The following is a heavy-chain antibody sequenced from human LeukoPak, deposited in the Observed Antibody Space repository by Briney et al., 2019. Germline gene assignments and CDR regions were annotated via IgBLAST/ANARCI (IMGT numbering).Heavy chain of an antibody. D-gene: IGHD3-10*01. Sequence: GRSLRLSCAASGFTFSDYGMSWVRQAPGKGLEWVSYISSFSGTINYADSVKGRFTISRDNAKNSLYLQMNSLRAEDTAVYYCARVGGHWGQGTLVTVSS. J-gene: IGHJ4*02. CDR3: ARVGGH. CDR1: GFTFSDYG. V-gene: IGHV3-48*01. CDR2: ISSFSGTI.